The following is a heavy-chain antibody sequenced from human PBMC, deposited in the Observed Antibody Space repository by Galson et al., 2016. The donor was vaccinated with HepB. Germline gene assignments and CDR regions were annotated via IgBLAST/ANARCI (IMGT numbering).Heavy chain of an antibody. V-gene: IGHV3-33*01. CDR3: ARAGVSNWPDFDF. CDR2: IWFDGTYK. Sequence: SLRLSCAASGFHFSGYGMHWVRQAPGKGLEWVALIWFDGTYKYYADSVGGRFTISRDDSMNTVFLQMDSLRAEDTAVYYCARAGVSNWPDFDFWGQGALVTVSS. CDR1: GFHFSGYG. J-gene: IGHJ4*02. D-gene: IGHD6-13*01.